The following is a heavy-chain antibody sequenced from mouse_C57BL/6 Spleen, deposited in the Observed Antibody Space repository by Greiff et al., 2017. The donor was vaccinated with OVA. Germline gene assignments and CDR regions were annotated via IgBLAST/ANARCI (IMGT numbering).Heavy chain of an antibody. CDR1: GFTFSSYA. CDR3: ARDRGYYEGYAMDY. Sequence: EVKLMESGGGLVKPGGSLKLSCAASGFTFSSYAMSWVRQTPEKRLEWVATISDGGSYTYYPDNVKGRFTISRDNAKNNLYLQMSHLKSEDTSMYYCARDRGYYEGYAMDYWGQGTSVTVSS. D-gene: IGHD2-3*01. J-gene: IGHJ4*01. CDR2: ISDGGSYT. V-gene: IGHV5-4*01.